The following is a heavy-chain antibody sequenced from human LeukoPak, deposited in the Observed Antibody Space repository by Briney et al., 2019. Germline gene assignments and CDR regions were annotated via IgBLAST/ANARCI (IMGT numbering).Heavy chain of an antibody. D-gene: IGHD2-8*01. J-gene: IGHJ4*02. CDR3: AKDKGDKEWYYFDY. V-gene: IGHV3-30*18. CDR1: GFTFSSYG. Sequence: GRSLRLSCAASGFTFSSYGIHWVRQAPGKGLEWVAVISYDGNNEYYADSVKGRFTISRDNSKSTLYLQMNSLRAEDTAVYYCAKDKGDKEWYYFDYWGQGTLVTVSS. CDR2: ISYDGNNE.